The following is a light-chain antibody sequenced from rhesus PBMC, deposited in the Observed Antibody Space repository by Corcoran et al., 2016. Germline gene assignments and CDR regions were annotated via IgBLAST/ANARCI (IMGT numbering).Light chain of an antibody. J-gene: IGKJ1*01. V-gene: IGKV3-24*04. CDR2: GAP. CDR1: QRGGSY. CDR3: RQSSNLWT. Sequence: ETVVTQSPATLSLSPGERATLSCRASQRGGSYLAWYQQKPGQAPRLLIYGAPSRTTGIPARFSGSGSGTDFPLTNSSLEPEDVGVYYCRQSSNLWTFGQGTKVEIK.